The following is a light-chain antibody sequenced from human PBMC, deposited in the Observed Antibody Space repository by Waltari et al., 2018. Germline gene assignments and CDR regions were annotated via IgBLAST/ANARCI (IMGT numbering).Light chain of an antibody. V-gene: IGKV1-16*01. CDR3: LQYDSYPRT. J-gene: IGKJ1*01. CDR1: QGIRNS. CDR2: GAS. Sequence: DIQMTQSPSSLSAFVGDRVTISCRASQGIRNSVDWFQQKPGKAPKALMYGASTLHSGGPSRFSGSGFGTDFTLTISGLQPEDLATYYCLQYDSYPRTFGQGTEAEIK.